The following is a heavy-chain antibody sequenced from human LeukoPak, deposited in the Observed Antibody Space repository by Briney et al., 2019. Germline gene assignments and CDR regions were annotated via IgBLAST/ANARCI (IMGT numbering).Heavy chain of an antibody. CDR1: GFTFRSNW. CDR3: ARSMIVVLMPDAFDI. V-gene: IGHV3-74*01. D-gene: IGHD3-22*01. CDR2: LNSDGSST. Sequence: GGSLRLSCAASGFTFRSNWMHWVRQAPGKGLVWVSRLNSDGSSTTYADSVKGRFTISRDNAKNTLYLQMNSLRAEDTAVYYCARSMIVVLMPDAFDIWGQGTMVIVSS. J-gene: IGHJ3*02.